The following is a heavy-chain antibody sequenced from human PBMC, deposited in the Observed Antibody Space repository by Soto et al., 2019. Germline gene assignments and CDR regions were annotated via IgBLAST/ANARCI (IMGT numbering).Heavy chain of an antibody. D-gene: IGHD3-3*01. CDR1: GFRFSDYG. V-gene: IGHV1-18*01. CDR3: ARVSGFFGVVIIRDYYYGMDV. CDR2: ISAYNGNT. Sequence: ASVKVSCKASGFRFSDYGFNWLRQAPGQGLEWMGWISAYNGNTNYAQKLQGRVTMTTDTSTSTAYMELRSLRSDDTAVYYCARVSGFFGVVIIRDYYYGMDVWGQGTTVTVSS. J-gene: IGHJ6*02.